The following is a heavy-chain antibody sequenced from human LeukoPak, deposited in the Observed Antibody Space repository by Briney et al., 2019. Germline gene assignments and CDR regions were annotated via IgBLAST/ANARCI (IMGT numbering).Heavy chain of an antibody. Sequence: QSGGSLRLSCAASGFTFRSYWMHWVRQAPGKGLVWVSRINSDVSSTSYADSVKGRFTISRDNSKNTLYLQMNSLTAEDTAVYYCAQGDYYDSSGYLDPWGQGTLVTVSS. CDR2: INSDVSST. CDR1: GFTFRSYW. V-gene: IGHV3-74*01. J-gene: IGHJ5*02. D-gene: IGHD3-22*01. CDR3: AQGDYYDSSGYLDP.